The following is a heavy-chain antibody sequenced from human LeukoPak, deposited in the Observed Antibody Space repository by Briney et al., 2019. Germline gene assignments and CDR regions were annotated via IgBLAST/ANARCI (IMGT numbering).Heavy chain of an antibody. J-gene: IGHJ4*02. Sequence: GGSLRLSCAASGFTFSSYWVHWVRQAPGKGLVWVSRISSDGSTTNYADSVKGRFTISRDNAENTLYLQMSSLRAEDTAVYYGVRDRNMDYWGQGTLVTVSS. V-gene: IGHV3-74*01. CDR2: ISSDGSTT. CDR1: GFTFSSYW. CDR3: VRDRNMDY.